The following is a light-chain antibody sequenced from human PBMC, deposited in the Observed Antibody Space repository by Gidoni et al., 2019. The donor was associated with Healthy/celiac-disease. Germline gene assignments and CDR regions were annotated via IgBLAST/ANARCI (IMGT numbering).Light chain of an antibody. Sequence: SSELTQDPAVSVALGQTVRITCQGDGRRSYYASWYQQKPGQAPVLVIYGKNNRPSGIPDRFSGSSSGNTASLTITGAQAEDEADYYCNSRDSSGNHVVFGGGTKLTVL. J-gene: IGLJ2*01. CDR3: NSRDSSGNHVV. V-gene: IGLV3-19*01. CDR2: GKN. CDR1: GRRSYY.